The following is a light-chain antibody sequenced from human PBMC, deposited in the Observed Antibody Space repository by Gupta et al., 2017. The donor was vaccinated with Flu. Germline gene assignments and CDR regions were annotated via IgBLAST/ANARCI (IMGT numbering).Light chain of an antibody. CDR1: LSISIY. CDR3: QQRNVWPWT. Sequence: EIVLTQSPATLSLSPGERATLSCRASLSISIYLAWYQQKPGQAPRLLILDGSNRATGIPARFSASGSGKDFTLTISSLEPEDFAVYYCQQRNVWPWTFGQGTKVEIK. J-gene: IGKJ1*01. V-gene: IGKV3-11*01. CDR2: DGS.